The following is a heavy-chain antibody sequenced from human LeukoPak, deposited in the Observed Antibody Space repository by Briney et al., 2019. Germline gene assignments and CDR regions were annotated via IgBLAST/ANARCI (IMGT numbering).Heavy chain of an antibody. CDR3: AGIMHLGYCSSTSCYTWFDP. CDR2: INHSGST. D-gene: IGHD2-2*02. CDR1: GGSFSGYY. Sequence: PSETLSLTCAVYGGSFSGYYWSWIRQPPGKGLEWIGEINHSGSTNYNPSLKSRVTISVDTSKNQFSPKLSSVTAADTAVYYCAGIMHLGYCSSTSCYTWFDPWGQGTLVTVSS. J-gene: IGHJ5*02. V-gene: IGHV4-34*01.